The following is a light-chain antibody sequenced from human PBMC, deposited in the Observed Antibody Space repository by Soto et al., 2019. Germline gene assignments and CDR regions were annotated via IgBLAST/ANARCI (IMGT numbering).Light chain of an antibody. Sequence: EIVLPQSPGTLSLSPGERATLSCRGSQSVNIYLAWYQQKPGQAPRLLIFGASSRATGIPARLSGSGSGTEFNLTISSLQSEDFAVYFCQQYDDWLRLTFGGGTKVDIK. J-gene: IGKJ4*01. CDR1: QSVNIY. V-gene: IGKV3D-15*01. CDR3: QQYDDWLRLT. CDR2: GAS.